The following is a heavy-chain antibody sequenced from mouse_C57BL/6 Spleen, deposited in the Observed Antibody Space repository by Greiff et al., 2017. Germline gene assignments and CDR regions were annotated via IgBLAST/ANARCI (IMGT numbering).Heavy chain of an antibody. J-gene: IGHJ2*01. V-gene: IGHV1-61*01. CDR3: ARETTVVATYPHFDY. CDR2: IYPSDSET. D-gene: IGHD1-1*01. Sequence: QVQLQQPGAELVRPGSSVKLSCKASGYTFTSYWMDWVKQRPGQGLEWIGNIYPSDSETHYNQKFKDKATLTVDKSSSTAYMQLSSLTSEDSAVYYCARETTVVATYPHFDYWGQGTTLTVSS. CDR1: GYTFTSYW.